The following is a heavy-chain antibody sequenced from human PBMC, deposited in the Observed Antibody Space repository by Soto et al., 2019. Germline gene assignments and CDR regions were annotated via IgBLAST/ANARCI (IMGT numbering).Heavy chain of an antibody. V-gene: IGHV3-21*01. CDR3: ASPDSYSGSYTSKGPYYGMDV. Sequence: PGGSLRLSCAASGFTFSSYSMNWVRQAPGKGLEWVSSISSSSSYIYYADSVKGRFTISRDNAKNSLYLQMNSLRAEDTAVYYCASPDSYSGSYTSKGPYYGMDVWGQGTTVTVSS. D-gene: IGHD1-26*01. CDR1: GFTFSSYS. CDR2: ISSSSSYI. J-gene: IGHJ6*02.